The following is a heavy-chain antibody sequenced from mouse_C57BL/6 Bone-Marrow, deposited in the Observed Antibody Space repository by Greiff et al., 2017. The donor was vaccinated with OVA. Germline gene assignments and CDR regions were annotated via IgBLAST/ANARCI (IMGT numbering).Heavy chain of an antibody. CDR2: ISSGGSYT. Sequence: EVMLVESGGDLVKPGGSLKLSCAASGFTFSSYGMSWVRQTPDKRLEWVATISSGGSYTYYPASVKGRFTISRDNAKNTRYLLMSSLKSEDTAMYYCARPYDYGGFAYWGQGTLVTVSA. J-gene: IGHJ3*01. D-gene: IGHD2-4*01. V-gene: IGHV5-6*01. CDR1: GFTFSSYG. CDR3: ARPYDYGGFAY.